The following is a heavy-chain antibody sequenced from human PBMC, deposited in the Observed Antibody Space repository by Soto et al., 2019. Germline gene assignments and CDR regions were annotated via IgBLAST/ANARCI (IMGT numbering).Heavy chain of an antibody. CDR3: ARGEGLIVDTAMVTNGDFDY. V-gene: IGHV3-33*01. J-gene: IGHJ4*02. D-gene: IGHD5-18*01. CDR2: IWDDGSNK. CDR1: GFTFSSYG. Sequence: QVQLVESGGGVVQPGRSLRLSCAASGFTFSSYGMHWVRQAPGKGLEWVAVIWDDGSNKYYADSVKGRFTISRDNSKNTLYLQMTSLTAEDTAVYYCARGEGLIVDTAMVTNGDFDYWGQGTLVTVSS.